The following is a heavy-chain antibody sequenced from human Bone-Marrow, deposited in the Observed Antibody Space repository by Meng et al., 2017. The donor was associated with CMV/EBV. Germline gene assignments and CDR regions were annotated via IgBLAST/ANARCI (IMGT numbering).Heavy chain of an antibody. J-gene: IGHJ6*02. CDR2: IYSGGST. CDR3: VKDLYGGFFPYGMDV. D-gene: IGHD5-12*01. V-gene: IGHV3-53*01. Sequence: GGSLRLSCAASGFTVSSNYMSWVRQAPGKGLEWVSVIYSGGSTYYADSVKGRFTISRDNSKNTLDLQMNSLRAEDTAVYYCVKDLYGGFFPYGMDVWGQGTTVTVSS. CDR1: GFTVSSNY.